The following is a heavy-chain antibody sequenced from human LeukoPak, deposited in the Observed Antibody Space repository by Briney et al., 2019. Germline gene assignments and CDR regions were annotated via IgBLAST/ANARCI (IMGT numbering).Heavy chain of an antibody. CDR3: ATQDCGGDCYSRLFDY. CDR2: IIPILGIA. D-gene: IGHD2-21*02. J-gene: IGHJ4*02. CDR1: GGTFSSYA. V-gene: IGHV1-69*04. Sequence: ASVKVSCTASGGTFSSYAISWVRQAPGQGLEWMGRIIPILGIANYAQKFQGRVTITADKSTSTACMELSSLRSEDTAVYYCATQDCGGDCYSRLFDYWGQGTLVTVSS.